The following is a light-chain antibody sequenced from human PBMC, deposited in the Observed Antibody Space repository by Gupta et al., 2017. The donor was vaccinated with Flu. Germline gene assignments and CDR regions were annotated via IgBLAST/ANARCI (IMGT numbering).Light chain of an antibody. CDR1: NIGSKS. V-gene: IGLV3-21*02. CDR3: QVWDSSSDHVWV. Sequence: SYVLTQPPSVSVAPGQTARITCGGNNIGSKSVHWYQQKPGQAPVLVVYDDSDRPAGIPERFSGANTGNTATLTISRVEAGDEADYDCQVWDSSSDHVWVFGTGTKLTVL. J-gene: IGLJ1*01. CDR2: DDS.